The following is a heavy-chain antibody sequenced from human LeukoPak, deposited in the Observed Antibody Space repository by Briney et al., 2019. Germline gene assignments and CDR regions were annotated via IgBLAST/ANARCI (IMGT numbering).Heavy chain of an antibody. Sequence: GGSLRLSCAASGFTVSSNYMNWVRQAPGKGLEWVSYISSSGSTIYYADSVKGRFTISRDNAKNSLYLQMNSLRAEDTAVYYCARGAAYYDILTGYSPGAFDIWGQGTMVTVSS. D-gene: IGHD3-9*01. CDR2: ISSSGSTI. J-gene: IGHJ3*02. CDR1: GFTVSSNY. CDR3: ARGAAYYDILTGYSPGAFDI. V-gene: IGHV3-48*03.